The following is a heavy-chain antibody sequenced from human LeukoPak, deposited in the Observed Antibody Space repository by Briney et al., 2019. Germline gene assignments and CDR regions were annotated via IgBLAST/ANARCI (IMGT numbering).Heavy chain of an antibody. V-gene: IGHV3-7*03. Sequence: GGSLRLSCATSGFTFNNYWMSWVRQAPGRGLEWVANINQDGSKKDYVDSVKGRFTLSRDNAKNSLYLHINSLRAEDTAVYYCAKAIVAAVGDFDYWGQGTLVTVSS. CDR3: AKAIVAAVGDFDY. D-gene: IGHD5-12*01. CDR1: GFTFNNYW. J-gene: IGHJ4*02. CDR2: INQDGSKK.